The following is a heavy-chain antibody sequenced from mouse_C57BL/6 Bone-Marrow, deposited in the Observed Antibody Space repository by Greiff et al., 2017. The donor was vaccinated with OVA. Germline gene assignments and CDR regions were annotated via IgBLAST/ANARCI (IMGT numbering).Heavy chain of an antibody. D-gene: IGHD1-1*01. CDR1: GYTFTSYW. J-gene: IGHJ1*03. CDR3: ARRYYGSSWYFDV. Sequence: QVQLQQSGAELVKPGASVKMSCKASGYTFTSYWITWVKQRPGKGLEWIGDIYTGSGSNNYNEKFKSKATLTVDTSSSTAYMQLSSLTSEDAAVYYCARRYYGSSWYFDVWCTGTTVTVSS. CDR2: IYTGSGSN. V-gene: IGHV1-55*01.